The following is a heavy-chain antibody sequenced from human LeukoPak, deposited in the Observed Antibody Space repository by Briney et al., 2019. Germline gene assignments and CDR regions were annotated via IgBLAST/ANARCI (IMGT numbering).Heavy chain of an antibody. D-gene: IGHD3-10*01. Sequence: GGSLRLSCAASGFTFSNYWMSWVPQAPGKGLEWVANIKEDGSEKYYVDSVKGRFTISRDNAKNSLYLQMNSLRAEDTAVYYCARTIRGYWGQGTLVTVSS. V-gene: IGHV3-7*02. CDR1: GFTFSNYW. J-gene: IGHJ4*02. CDR3: ARTIRGY. CDR2: IKEDGSEK.